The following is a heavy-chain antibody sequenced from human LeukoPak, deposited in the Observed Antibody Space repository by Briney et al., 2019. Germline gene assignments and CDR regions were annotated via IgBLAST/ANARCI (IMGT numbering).Heavy chain of an antibody. CDR1: GFTFDDYA. Sequence: GGSLRLSCAASGFTFDDYAMHWVRQVPGKGLEWVANIKRDGTEKYYVGSVEGRFTISRDNAKNSLYLQMNSLRAEDTAVYYCARGPNTDYGRRYYYYMDVWGKGTTVTVSS. CDR3: ARGPNTDYGRRYYYYMDV. CDR2: IKRDGTEK. V-gene: IGHV3-7*01. D-gene: IGHD4-17*01. J-gene: IGHJ6*03.